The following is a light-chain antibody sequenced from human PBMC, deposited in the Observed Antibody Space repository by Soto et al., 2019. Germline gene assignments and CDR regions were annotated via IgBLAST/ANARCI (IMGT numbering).Light chain of an antibody. CDR3: QQHYSTPVT. Sequence: DIVMTQSPDSLAVSLGERATINCKSSQSLLYSYNNKNYLAWYQQKPGQPPKLLIYWASTRQSGVPDRFRGSGSGTDFTLTITSLQAEDVAVYHCQQHYSTPVTFGQGTKLEIK. V-gene: IGKV4-1*01. CDR1: QSLLYSYNNKNY. J-gene: IGKJ2*01. CDR2: WAS.